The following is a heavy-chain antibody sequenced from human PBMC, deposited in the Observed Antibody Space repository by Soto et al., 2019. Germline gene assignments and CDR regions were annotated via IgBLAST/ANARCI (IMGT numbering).Heavy chain of an antibody. Sequence: GGSLRLSCAASGFTFSSYSMNWVRQAPGKGLEWVSSISSSSSYIYYADSVKGRFTISRDNAKNSLYLQMNSLRAEDTAVYYCARVWKIQLWSNWFDPWGQGTLVTVSS. CDR1: GFTFSSYS. CDR3: ARVWKIQLWSNWFDP. J-gene: IGHJ5*02. CDR2: ISSSSSYI. D-gene: IGHD5-18*01. V-gene: IGHV3-21*01.